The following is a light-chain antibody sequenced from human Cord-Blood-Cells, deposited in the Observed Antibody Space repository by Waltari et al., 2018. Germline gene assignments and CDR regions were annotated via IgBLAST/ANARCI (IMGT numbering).Light chain of an antibody. CDR3: QQSYSTPPWT. CDR1: QSISSY. CDR2: AAS. V-gene: IGKV1-39*01. Sequence: DIQMTQSPSPLSASVGGRVTITCRASQSISSYLNWYQQKPGKAPKLLIYAASSLQRGVPSRFSGSGSGTDFTLTISSLQPEDFATYYCQQSYSTPPWTFGQGTKVEIK. J-gene: IGKJ1*01.